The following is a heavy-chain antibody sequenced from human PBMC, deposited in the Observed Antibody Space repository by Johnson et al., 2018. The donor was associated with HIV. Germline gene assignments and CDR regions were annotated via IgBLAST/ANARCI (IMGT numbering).Heavy chain of an antibody. V-gene: IGHV3-30-3*01. CDR3: ARELRGPDAFDI. J-gene: IGHJ3*02. CDR1: GFSFSSYA. Sequence: QVQLVESGGGVVQAGRSLRLSCAASGFSFSSYALHWVRQAPGKGLEWVAVVSYETTNKHYADSVKGRFTISSDNSKSTLILQMNGLKDEDTAIYYCARELRGPDAFDIWGQGTMVTVSS. CDR2: VSYETTNK.